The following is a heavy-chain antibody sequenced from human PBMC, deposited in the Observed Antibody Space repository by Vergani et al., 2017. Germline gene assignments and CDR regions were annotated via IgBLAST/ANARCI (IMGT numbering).Heavy chain of an antibody. V-gene: IGHV3-30*03. CDR1: GFTSSYYG. J-gene: IGHJ1*01. CDR2: ISYDGTQK. Sequence: QVHLVESGGGVVQPGRSLRLSCVVSGFTSSYYGMHWVRQAPGKGLEWVAVISYDGTQKYYAEYVKGRFTISRDNSKSTLYLQMNSLRTEDTAVYYCATKSCGTPGCQIGYFREWGQGTLVTVSS. D-gene: IGHD1-1*01. CDR3: ATKSCGTPGCQIGYFRE.